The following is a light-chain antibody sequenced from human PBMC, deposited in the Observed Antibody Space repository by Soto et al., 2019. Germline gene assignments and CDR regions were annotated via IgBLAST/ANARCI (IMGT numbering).Light chain of an antibody. V-gene: IGKV3-20*01. Sequence: ETVLTQSPATLSVSPGDRATLSCRASQSIGSAIAWYHQRSGQAPRLLIYGASSRATGIPSRFSGSGSGTDFTLTITRLEPEDFAVYYCQKYDSPLGWSFGQGTKVDIK. CDR2: GAS. CDR3: QKYDSPLGWS. J-gene: IGKJ1*01. CDR1: QSIGSA.